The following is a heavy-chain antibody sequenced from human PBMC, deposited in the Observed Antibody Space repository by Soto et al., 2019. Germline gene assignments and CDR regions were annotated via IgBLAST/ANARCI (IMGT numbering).Heavy chain of an antibody. CDR2: IFYDGYT. CDR1: GDSISVSPYF. D-gene: IGHD6-13*01. V-gene: IGHV4-39*01. J-gene: IGHJ4*02. Sequence: QLQLQESGPGLVKPSETLSLTCTVSGDSISVSPYFWGWIRQPPGKGLEWIASIFYDGYTAYTPSLXSRAFISVDTSKNQFSLKLTSVAAADTAIYFCARLQAAVPHYWGQGTLVIVSS. CDR3: ARLQAAVPHY.